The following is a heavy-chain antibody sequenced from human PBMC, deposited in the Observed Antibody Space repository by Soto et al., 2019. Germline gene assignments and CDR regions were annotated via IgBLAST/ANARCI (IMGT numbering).Heavy chain of an antibody. J-gene: IGHJ4*02. V-gene: IGHV1-18*01. Sequence: QVQLVQSGGEVKKPGASVTVSCKASGYTFINYHITWVRQAPGQGLEWMAWINTYNGITDYAQKFQGGVTMTRDTATRTAYVELRNLGFDDTAVYFCARSPRGEIAKARGQGTMVTVSS. CDR3: ARSPRGEIAKA. CDR2: INTYNGIT. CDR1: GYTFINYH. D-gene: IGHD1-26*01.